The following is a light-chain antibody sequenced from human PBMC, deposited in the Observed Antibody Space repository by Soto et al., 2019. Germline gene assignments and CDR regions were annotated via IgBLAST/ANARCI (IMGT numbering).Light chain of an antibody. CDR3: LQDYNYPWT. CDR1: QGIRND. Sequence: AIQMTQSPSSLSASVGDRVSITCRASQGIRNDLGWYQQKPGKAPKLLIYAASTLHSGVPSRFSGTGSGTDFTLTISSLQPEDFATYYCLQDYNYPWTFGQGTKVEVK. V-gene: IGKV1-6*01. J-gene: IGKJ1*01. CDR2: AAS.